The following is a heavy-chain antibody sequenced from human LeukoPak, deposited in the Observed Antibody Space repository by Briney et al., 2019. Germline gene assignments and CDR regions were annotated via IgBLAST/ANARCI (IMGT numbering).Heavy chain of an antibody. J-gene: IGHJ4*02. CDR3: ARCAVATVTTSPGPGDY. D-gene: IGHD4-17*01. CDR2: ISAYNVNT. CDR1: GYTLTSYV. V-gene: IGHV1-18*01. Sequence: ASAKDSCKAPGYTLTSYVIRWVPQAPGQGLEWMGWISAYNVNTNYAQKLQGRGTITTDTSTSTAYMELRSLRSDDTAVYYCARCAVATVTTSPGPGDYWGQGTLVTVSS.